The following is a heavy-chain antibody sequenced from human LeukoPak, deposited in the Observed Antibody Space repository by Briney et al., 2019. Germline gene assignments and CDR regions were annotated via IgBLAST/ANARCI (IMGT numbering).Heavy chain of an antibody. V-gene: IGHV1-2*04. J-gene: IGHJ4*02. CDR1: GYTFTGYY. Sequence: ASVKVSCKASGYTFTGYYMHWVRQAPGQGLEWMGWINPNSGGTYSAQKFQGWVTMTRDTSISTAYMELSRLTSDDTAVYYCARANALYCSSTTCLFDYWGQGILVTVSS. CDR2: INPNSGGT. D-gene: IGHD2-2*01. CDR3: ARANALYCSSTTCLFDY.